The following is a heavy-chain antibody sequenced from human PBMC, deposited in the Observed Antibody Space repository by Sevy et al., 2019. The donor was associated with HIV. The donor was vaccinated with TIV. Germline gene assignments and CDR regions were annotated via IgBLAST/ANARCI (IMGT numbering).Heavy chain of an antibody. J-gene: IGHJ6*02. D-gene: IGHD3-22*01. Sequence: ASVKVSCKASGYTFTSYGISWVRQAPGQGLEWMGWISAYNGNTNYAQKLQGRVTMTTDTSTSTGYMELRSLRSDYTAVYYCAREGEEYYYDSSGYYSTYYYYGMDVWGQGTTVTVSS. CDR2: ISAYNGNT. CDR1: GYTFTSYG. CDR3: AREGEEYYYDSSGYYSTYYYYGMDV. V-gene: IGHV1-18*01.